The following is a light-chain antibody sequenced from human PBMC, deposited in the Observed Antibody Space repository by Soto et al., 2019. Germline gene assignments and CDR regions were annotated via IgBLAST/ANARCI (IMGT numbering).Light chain of an antibody. CDR1: QSVLYSSNNKSY. CDR2: WAS. Sequence: DIVMTQSPDSLAVSLGERATINCKSSQSVLYSSNNKSYLAWFQQKPGQPPKLLIYWASNRESGVPDRFSGSGSWTDFTFSISSLQAGGVAVYYCQEYYSTPLNFGGGTKVEIK. J-gene: IGKJ4*01. CDR3: QEYYSTPLN. V-gene: IGKV4-1*01.